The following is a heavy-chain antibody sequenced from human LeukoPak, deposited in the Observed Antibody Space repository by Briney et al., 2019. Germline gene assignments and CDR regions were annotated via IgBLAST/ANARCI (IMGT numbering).Heavy chain of an antibody. D-gene: IGHD1-14*01. Sequence: GGSLRLSCAASGFTFSNAWMSWVRQAPGKGLEWVARIRADGTTDYAAPVKGRFTIPRDDLMNTLSLQMDSLKTGDTAVYYCAADVPSPLAQIDYWGQGTPVTVSS. J-gene: IGHJ4*02. CDR1: GFTFSNAW. CDR2: IRADGTT. V-gene: IGHV3-15*01. CDR3: AADVPSPLAQIDY.